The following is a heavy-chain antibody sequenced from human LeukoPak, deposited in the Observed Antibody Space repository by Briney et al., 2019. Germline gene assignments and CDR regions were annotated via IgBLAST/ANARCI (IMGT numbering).Heavy chain of an antibody. Sequence: LPGGSLRLSCAASGFTFSSYAMSWVRQAPGKGLEWVSAISGSGGSTYYADSVKGRFTISRDNSKNTLYLQMNSLRAEDTAVYYCAKEGPYSYGYGAAFDIWGQGTMVTVSS. CDR1: GFTFSSYA. J-gene: IGHJ3*02. D-gene: IGHD5-18*01. V-gene: IGHV3-23*01. CDR2: ISGSGGST. CDR3: AKEGPYSYGYGAAFDI.